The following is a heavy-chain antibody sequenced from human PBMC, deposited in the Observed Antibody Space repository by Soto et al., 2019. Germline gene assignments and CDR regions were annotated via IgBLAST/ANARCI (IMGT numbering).Heavy chain of an antibody. Sequence: PGGSLRLSCAASGFTFSSYGMHWVRQAPGKGLEWVAIISYDGSNKYYADSVRGRFTISRDNSKNTLYLQMNSLRAEDTAVYYCVKSPNSFRHAFDIWGQGTTVTVSS. CDR2: ISYDGSNK. J-gene: IGHJ3*02. CDR3: VKSPNSFRHAFDI. CDR1: GFTFSSYG. V-gene: IGHV3-30*18.